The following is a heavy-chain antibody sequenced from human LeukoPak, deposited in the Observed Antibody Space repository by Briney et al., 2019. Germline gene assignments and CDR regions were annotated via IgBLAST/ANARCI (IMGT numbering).Heavy chain of an antibody. CDR2: ISYDASND. Sequence: PGGSLRLSCAASGFTFRDYPMYWVRQAPGKGLEWVAVISYDASNDFYGDSARGRFTISRDNARNTVYLQMDSLKTDDTAVYYCARSPGFPFGQMDVWGKGTMVIVSS. CDR3: ARSPGFPFGQMDV. V-gene: IGHV3-30-3*01. J-gene: IGHJ6*04. CDR1: GFTFRDYP. D-gene: IGHD1-14*01.